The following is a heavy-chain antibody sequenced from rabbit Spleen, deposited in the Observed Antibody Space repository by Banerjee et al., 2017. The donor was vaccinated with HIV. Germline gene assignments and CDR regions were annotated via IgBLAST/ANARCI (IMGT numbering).Heavy chain of an antibody. D-gene: IGHD6-1*01. CDR1: GFTLSSGYW. V-gene: IGHV1S40*01. CDR2: IYPGNLNT. CDR3: ARGISSNGYVDL. Sequence: QSLQESGGDLVQPGASLTLTCTASGFTLSSGYWMCWVRQAPAKRPEWIACIYPGNLNTAYANWAKGRFPISKTSSTTVTLQMNSLTVADTATYFCARGISSNGYVDLWGPGTLVTVS. J-gene: IGHJ4*01.